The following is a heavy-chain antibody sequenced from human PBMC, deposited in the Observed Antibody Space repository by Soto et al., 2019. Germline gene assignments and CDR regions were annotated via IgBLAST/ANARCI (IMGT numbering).Heavy chain of an antibody. D-gene: IGHD2-2*01. CDR3: ARRYCSSTSCYFDY. CDR2: IYPGDSDT. CDR1: GYSFTIYW. Sequence: GESLKISCDGSGYSFTIYWIGWVLQMPGKGLEWMGIIYPGDSDTRYSPSFQGQVTISADKSISTAYLQWSSLKASDTAMYYCARRYCSSTSCYFDYWGQGTTVTVSS. J-gene: IGHJ4*03. V-gene: IGHV5-51*01.